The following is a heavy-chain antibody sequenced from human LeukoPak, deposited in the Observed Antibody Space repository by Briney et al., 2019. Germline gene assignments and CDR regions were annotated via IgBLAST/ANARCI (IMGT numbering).Heavy chain of an antibody. D-gene: IGHD3-22*01. CDR1: GFTFSDYY. CDR2: ISSSGSTI. CDR3: ACGYDSSGYYYSEFDY. V-gene: IGHV3-11*04. Sequence: RGSLRLSCAASGFTFSDYYMSWIRQAPGKGLEWVSYISSSGSTIYYADSVKGRFTISRDNAKNSLYLQMNSLRAEDTAVYYCACGYDSSGYYYSEFDYWGQGTLVTVSS. J-gene: IGHJ4*02.